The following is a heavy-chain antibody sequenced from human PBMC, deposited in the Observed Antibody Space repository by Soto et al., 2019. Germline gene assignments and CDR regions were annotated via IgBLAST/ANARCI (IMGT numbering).Heavy chain of an antibody. Sequence: SETLSLTCIVSRGSVSSDTFYWSWIWQPPEKGLESIGYIYDSASTNYNPSLKSRVTISVDTSKNQFSLKLSYVIDADTAVYYCASGSSTMITAFGLWGRGTLVTVSS. CDR3: ASGSSTMITAFGL. CDR1: RGSVSSDTFY. CDR2: IYDSAST. D-gene: IGHD3-16*01. J-gene: IGHJ2*01. V-gene: IGHV4-61*01.